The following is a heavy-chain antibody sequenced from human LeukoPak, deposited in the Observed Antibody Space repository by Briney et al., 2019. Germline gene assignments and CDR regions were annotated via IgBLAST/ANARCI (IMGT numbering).Heavy chain of an antibody. CDR1: GGSISSSSYY. D-gene: IGHD6-13*01. Sequence: PSETLSLTCTVSGGSISSSSYYWGWIRQPPGKGLEWIGSIYYSGSTYCNPSLKSRVTISVDTSKNQFSLKLSSVTAADTAVYYCARTLYSSSWYDYWGQGTLVTVSS. CDR3: ARTLYSSSWYDY. J-gene: IGHJ4*02. V-gene: IGHV4-39*07. CDR2: IYYSGST.